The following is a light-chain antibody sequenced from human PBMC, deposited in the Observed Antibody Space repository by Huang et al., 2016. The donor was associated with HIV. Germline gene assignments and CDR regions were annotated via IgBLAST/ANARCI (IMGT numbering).Light chain of an antibody. CDR1: HSVSRN. V-gene: IGKV3-15*01. Sequence: ERVITQSPATLSVAPGERATLSCRASHSVSRNLAWYQQKPGQAPMLLIHGASTRAPGIPTRFSGSGSGTEFTLAISSLQSEDSGVYFCQQYDNWPLTFGQGTRLEIK. J-gene: IGKJ5*01. CDR2: GAS. CDR3: QQYDNWPLT.